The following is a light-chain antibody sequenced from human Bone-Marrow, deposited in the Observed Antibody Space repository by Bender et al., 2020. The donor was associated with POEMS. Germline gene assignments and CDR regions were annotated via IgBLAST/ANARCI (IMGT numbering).Light chain of an antibody. CDR2: GDT. CDR1: SSAFGNYNL. J-gene: IGLJ1*01. CDR3: CAHAGSHTYI. Sequence: QSALTQPASVSGSPGQSITISCTGTSSAFGNYNLVSWYQHHPGKAPKLFIYGDTKRPSGVPDRFSGSKSGNTASLTISGLQAEDEADYFCCAHAGSHTYIFGTGTKVTVL. V-gene: IGLV2-23*01.